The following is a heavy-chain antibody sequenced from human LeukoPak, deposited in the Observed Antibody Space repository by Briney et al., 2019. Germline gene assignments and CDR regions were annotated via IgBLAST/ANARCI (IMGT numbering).Heavy chain of an antibody. CDR2: ISGNGDIT. CDR3: ARDLLRASDY. V-gene: IGHV3-23*01. J-gene: IGHJ4*02. CDR1: GFTFSNHG. Sequence: GGSLRLSCAASGFTFSNHGMNWVRQAPGKGLEWVSGISGNGDITYYADSVKGRFTISRDNSKNTLYLQMNSLRAEDTAVYYCARDLLRASDYWGQGTLVTVSS. D-gene: IGHD1-26*01.